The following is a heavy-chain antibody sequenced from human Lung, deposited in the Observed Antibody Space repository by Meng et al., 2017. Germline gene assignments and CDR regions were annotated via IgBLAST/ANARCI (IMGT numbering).Heavy chain of an antibody. CDR3: AKDEAFWMMAYFDY. CDR1: GFTFSNYA. Sequence: GGSLRLSCAASGFTFSNYAMSWVRQAPGKGLEWVSGFSGSGGPTYYEDSVKGRFTITRDNSKNKLYLQMNSLRAEDPAIDYFAKDEAFWMMAYFDYWGQGTLVTVSS. CDR2: FSGSGGPT. D-gene: IGHD3-3*01. J-gene: IGHJ4*02. V-gene: IGHV3-23*01.